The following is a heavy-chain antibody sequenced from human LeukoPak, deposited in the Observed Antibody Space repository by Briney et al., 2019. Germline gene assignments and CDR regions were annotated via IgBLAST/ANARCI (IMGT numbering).Heavy chain of an antibody. V-gene: IGHV3-23*01. CDR3: ARDRLGIDY. J-gene: IGHJ4*02. Sequence: GGSLRLSCAASGFTFSSYAMTWVRQAPGKGLEWVSAISGSGGNTYYADSVKGRFTISRDNAKNSLYLQMNSLRDEDTAVYYCARDRLGIDYWGQGTLVTVSS. CDR1: GFTFSSYA. D-gene: IGHD7-27*01. CDR2: ISGSGGNT.